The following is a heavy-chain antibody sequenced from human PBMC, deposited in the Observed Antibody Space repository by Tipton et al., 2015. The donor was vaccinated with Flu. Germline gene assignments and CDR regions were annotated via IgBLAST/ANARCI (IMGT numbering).Heavy chain of an antibody. CDR3: ARAGVTWDLVYHFDH. Sequence: TLSLTCTVSGGSITSSSYYWGWIRQPPGKGLEWFGSIFYDGSTYYNPSLKSRVSISVDTSQNLFSLNLSSVTAADTAVYYCARAGVTWDLVYHFDHWGQGTLVTVSS. D-gene: IGHD1-26*01. V-gene: IGHV4-39*02. J-gene: IGHJ4*02. CDR1: GGSITSSSYY. CDR2: IFYDGST.